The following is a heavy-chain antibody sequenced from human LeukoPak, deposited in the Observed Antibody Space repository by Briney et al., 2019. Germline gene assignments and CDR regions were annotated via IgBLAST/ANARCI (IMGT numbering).Heavy chain of an antibody. Sequence: GGSLRLSCAASGFTVSSYAMHWVRQAPGKGLEWEAVISYDGSNKYYADSVKGRFTISRDNSKNTLYLQMNSLRAEDTAVYYCAKGDTTWELPHDYWGQGTLVTVSS. J-gene: IGHJ4*02. CDR1: GFTVSSYA. CDR3: AKGDTTWELPHDY. V-gene: IGHV3-30*04. D-gene: IGHD1-26*01. CDR2: ISYDGSNK.